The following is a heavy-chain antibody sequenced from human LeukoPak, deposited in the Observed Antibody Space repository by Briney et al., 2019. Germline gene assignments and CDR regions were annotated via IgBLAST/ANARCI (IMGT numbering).Heavy chain of an antibody. Sequence: PGRSLRLSCAASGFTFSSYAMHWVRQAPGKGLEWVAVISYDGSNKYYADSVKGRFTISRDNSKNTLYLQMNSLRAEDTAVYYCASRTVTRHPNPPFDYWGQGTLVTVSS. CDR3: ASRTVTRHPNPPFDY. D-gene: IGHD4-17*01. V-gene: IGHV3-30-3*01. J-gene: IGHJ4*02. CDR1: GFTFSSYA. CDR2: ISYDGSNK.